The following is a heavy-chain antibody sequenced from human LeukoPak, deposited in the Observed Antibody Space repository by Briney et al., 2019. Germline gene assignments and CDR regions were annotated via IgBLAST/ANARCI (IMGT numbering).Heavy chain of an antibody. Sequence: PGGSLRLSCAASGFTFSSYAMSWVRQAPGKGLEWVSAISGSGGSTYYADSVKGRFTISRDNSKNTLYLQMNSLRAEDTAVYYCAKKGPHCTNGVCYTKYYFDYWGQGTLVTVSS. D-gene: IGHD2-8*01. CDR3: AKKGPHCTNGVCYTKYYFDY. V-gene: IGHV3-23*01. J-gene: IGHJ4*02. CDR2: ISGSGGST. CDR1: GFTFSSYA.